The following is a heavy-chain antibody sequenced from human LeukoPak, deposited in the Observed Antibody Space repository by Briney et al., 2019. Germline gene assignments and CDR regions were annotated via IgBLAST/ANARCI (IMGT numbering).Heavy chain of an antibody. D-gene: IGHD3-10*01. CDR1: GFTVSSNY. Sequence: GSLRLSCAASGFTVSSNYMSWVRQAPGKGLEWVSVIYSGGSTYYADSVKGRFTISRDNSKNTLYLQMNSLRAEDTAVYYCARGVWSDSYYFGYWGQGTLVTVSS. J-gene: IGHJ4*02. CDR2: IYSGGST. CDR3: ARGVWSDSYYFGY. V-gene: IGHV3-53*01.